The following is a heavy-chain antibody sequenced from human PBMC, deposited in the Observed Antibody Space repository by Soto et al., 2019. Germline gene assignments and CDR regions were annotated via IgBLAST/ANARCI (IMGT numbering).Heavy chain of an antibody. J-gene: IGHJ6*02. D-gene: IGHD2-2*01. Sequence: GGSLRLSCAASGFTFSSYAMHWVRQAPGKGLEWVAVISYDGSNKYYADSVKGRFTISRDNSKNTLYLQMNSLRAEDTAVYYCARVEEYCSSTSCYEDYYGMDVWGQGTTVTVSS. CDR1: GFTFSSYA. CDR2: ISYDGSNK. V-gene: IGHV3-30-3*01. CDR3: ARVEEYCSSTSCYEDYYGMDV.